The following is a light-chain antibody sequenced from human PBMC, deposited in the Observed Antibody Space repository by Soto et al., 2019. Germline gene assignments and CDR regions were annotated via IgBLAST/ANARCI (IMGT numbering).Light chain of an antibody. Sequence: DIQMTQSPSSLSASVGDRVTITCRASQNIVGYLNWYQQTPGKAPKLLVYAASSLRSGVPSSFSGSGSGTDFNFTISSLQPEDFATDYGQQSYTTPFTFGPGTQVDVK. CDR3: QQSYTTPFT. CDR1: QNIVGY. J-gene: IGKJ3*01. CDR2: AAS. V-gene: IGKV1-39*01.